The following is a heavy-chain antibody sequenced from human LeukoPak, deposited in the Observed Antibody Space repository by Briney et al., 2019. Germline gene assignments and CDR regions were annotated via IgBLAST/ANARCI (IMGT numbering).Heavy chain of an antibody. D-gene: IGHD4-17*01. J-gene: IGHJ4*02. Sequence: ASVKVSCKPSRYTVTSSGISWVRQAPGQGLEWMGWISAYNGNTNYAQKLQGRVTITTDTSTSTAYMELRSLRSDDTAVYYCASAKGPFYGFDYWGQGTLVTVSS. CDR2: ISAYNGNT. CDR1: RYTVTSSG. CDR3: ASAKGPFYGFDY. V-gene: IGHV1-18*04.